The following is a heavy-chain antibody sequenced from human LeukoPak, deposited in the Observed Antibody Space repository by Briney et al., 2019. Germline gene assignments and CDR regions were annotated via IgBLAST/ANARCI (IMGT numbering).Heavy chain of an antibody. D-gene: IGHD5-12*01. V-gene: IGHV1-18*01. CDR2: ISAYNGDT. Sequence: WASAKVSCKASGYTFTDYGISWVRQAPGQGLEWMGWISAYNGDTYYTQKLQGRVTMTTDTSTSTAYMELRSLRSDDTALYYCARDFYLYTGYGRSFDYWGQGTLVTVSS. CDR1: GYTFTDYG. CDR3: ARDFYLYTGYGRSFDY. J-gene: IGHJ4*02.